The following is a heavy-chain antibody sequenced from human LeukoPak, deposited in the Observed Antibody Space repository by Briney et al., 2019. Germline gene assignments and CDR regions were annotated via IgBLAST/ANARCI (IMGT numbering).Heavy chain of an antibody. CDR3: AREPYDSSALYFDY. V-gene: IGHV4-31*03. J-gene: IGHJ4*02. CDR1: GGSISSGGYY. D-gene: IGHD3-22*01. CDR2: IYYSGST. Sequence: SETLSLTCTVSGGSISSGGYYWSWIRQHPGKGLEWIGYIYYSGSTYYNPSLKSRVTISVDTSKNQFSLKLSSVTAADTAVYYCAREPYDSSALYFDYWGQGTLVTVSS.